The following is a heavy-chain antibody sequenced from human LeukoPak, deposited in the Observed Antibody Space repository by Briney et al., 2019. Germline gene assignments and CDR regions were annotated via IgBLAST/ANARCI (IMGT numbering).Heavy chain of an antibody. CDR1: GFTFSSYG. J-gene: IGHJ4*02. V-gene: IGHV3-30*02. D-gene: IGHD6-13*01. Sequence: GGSLRLSCAASGFTFSSYGMQWVRQAPGKGLEWVAFIRYVGSNKYYADSVKGRFTISRDNSKNTLYLQMNSLRAEDTAVYYCAKDSRIAAAGTIGHTYYFDYWGQGTLVTVSS. CDR3: AKDSRIAAAGTIGHTYYFDY. CDR2: IRYVGSNK.